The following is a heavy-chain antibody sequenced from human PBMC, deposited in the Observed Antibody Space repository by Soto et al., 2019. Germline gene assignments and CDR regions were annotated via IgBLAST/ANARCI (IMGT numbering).Heavy chain of an antibody. Sequence: EVQLVQSGAEVRKPGESLKISCKVSGYIFTSYWISWVRQMPGKGLEWMGRTDPTDSYTDYSPSFQGHVTFSVDKSINTAYLQWSSLKASDSAMYYCARLPVLSLVAVWGFDYWGLGTLVTVSS. CDR2: TDPTDSYT. D-gene: IGHD3-16*01. J-gene: IGHJ4*02. V-gene: IGHV5-10-1*03. CDR1: GYIFTSYW. CDR3: ARLPVLSLVAVWGFDY.